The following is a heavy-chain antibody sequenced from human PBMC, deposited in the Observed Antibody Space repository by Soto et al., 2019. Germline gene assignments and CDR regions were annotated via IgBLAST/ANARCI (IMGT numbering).Heavy chain of an antibody. Sequence: GGSLRLSCAASGFIFSSFGMHWVRQAPGKGLEWVAHTWYDGSNTYYADSVKGRFTISRDNSKNTLYLQMSSLGPEDTAVYYCVKERYAQLWLEDYGMDVWGQGTTVTVSS. CDR3: VKERYAQLWLEDYGMDV. CDR1: GFIFSSFG. CDR2: TWYDGSNT. J-gene: IGHJ6*02. D-gene: IGHD5-18*01. V-gene: IGHV3-30*02.